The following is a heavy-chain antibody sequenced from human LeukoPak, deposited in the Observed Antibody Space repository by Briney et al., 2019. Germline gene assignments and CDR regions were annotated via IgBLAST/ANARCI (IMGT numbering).Heavy chain of an antibody. D-gene: IGHD2-15*01. Sequence: GGSLRLSCAASGFAFNDYWMNWVRQVPGKGLMWVARINSDGTRTTYADPVKGRFTVSRDNAKNTLYLQMNSLKADDTAVYYCARDRSRWSIAPDADVWGQGTTVTVSS. V-gene: IGHV3-74*01. CDR2: INSDGTRT. CDR1: GFAFNDYW. CDR3: ARDRSRWSIAPDADV. J-gene: IGHJ6*02.